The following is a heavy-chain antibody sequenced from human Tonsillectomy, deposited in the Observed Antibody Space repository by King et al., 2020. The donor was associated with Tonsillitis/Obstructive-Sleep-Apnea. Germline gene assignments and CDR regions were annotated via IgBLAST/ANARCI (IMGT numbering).Heavy chain of an antibody. CDR3: ARSVGSGYFDY. J-gene: IGHJ4*02. D-gene: IGHD1-26*01. Sequence: VQLVESGAEVKKPGESLKISCKGSGYSFTTYWIAWVRQMPGKGLEWRGIIYPGDSDTRYSPSFQGQVTISADKSFTTAYLQWNSLKASDAAMYYCARSVGSGYFDYWGQGTLVAVSS. V-gene: IGHV5-51*01. CDR2: IYPGDSDT. CDR1: GYSFTTYW.